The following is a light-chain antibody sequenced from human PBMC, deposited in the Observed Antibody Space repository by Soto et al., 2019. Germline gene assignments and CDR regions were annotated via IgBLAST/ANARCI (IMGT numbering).Light chain of an antibody. CDR2: KAS. J-gene: IGKJ1*01. CDR3: QHYNSYSEA. V-gene: IGKV1-5*03. Sequence: DIQMTQSPSTLSGSVGDRVTIICRASQTISSWLAWYQQKPGKAPKLLIYKASTLKSGVPSRFSGSGSGTEFTLTISSLQLDDFATYYCQHYNSYSEAFGQGTKVDI. CDR1: QTISSW.